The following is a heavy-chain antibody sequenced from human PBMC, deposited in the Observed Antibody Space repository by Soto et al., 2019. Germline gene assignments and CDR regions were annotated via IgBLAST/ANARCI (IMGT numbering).Heavy chain of an antibody. Sequence: SSETLSLTCTVSGGSISSSSYYWGWIRQPPGKGLEWIGSIYYSGSTYYNPSLKSRVTISVDTSKNQFSLKLSSVTAADTAVYYCASDYGGKTAYYYYGMDVWGQGTRVTVSS. D-gene: IGHD4-17*01. CDR3: ASDYGGKTAYYYYGMDV. J-gene: IGHJ6*02. CDR1: GGSISSSSYY. V-gene: IGHV4-39*01. CDR2: IYYSGST.